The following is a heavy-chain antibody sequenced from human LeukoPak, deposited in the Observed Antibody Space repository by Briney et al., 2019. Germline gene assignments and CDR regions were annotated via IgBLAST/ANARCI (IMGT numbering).Heavy chain of an antibody. V-gene: IGHV3-30*02. Sequence: GSPLQCCAASGFTFSSYGMHWVRQAPGKGLEWVALIRYDGSNKYYTDSVKGRFTISRDNSKNPLYLQMNSLRAEDTAAYYCARNRYDGSTFDYWGRGSLATVSS. CDR1: GFTFSSYG. D-gene: IGHD5/OR15-5a*01. CDR3: ARNRYDGSTFDY. CDR2: IRYDGSNK. J-gene: IGHJ4*02.